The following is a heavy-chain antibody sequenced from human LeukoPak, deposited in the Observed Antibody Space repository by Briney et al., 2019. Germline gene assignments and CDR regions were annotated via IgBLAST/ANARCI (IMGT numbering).Heavy chain of an antibody. CDR1: GFTFSTYW. J-gene: IGHJ3*02. D-gene: IGHD3-10*01. V-gene: IGHV3-7*01. CDR2: INQDGSEK. Sequence: VQPGGSLRLSCAASGFTFSTYWMNWVRQAPGKGLEWVANINQDGSEKNYVDSVKGRFTISRDNAKNSLYLQMNSLRAEDTAVYYCAKDGGPVVRGGTDAFDIWGQGTMVTVSS. CDR3: AKDGGPVVRGGTDAFDI.